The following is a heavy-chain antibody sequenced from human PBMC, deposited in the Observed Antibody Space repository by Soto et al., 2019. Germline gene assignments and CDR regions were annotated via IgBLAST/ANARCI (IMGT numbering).Heavy chain of an antibody. Sequence: QAHLVQSGPEVKKPGASVKVSCKGSGYIFTSYGIAWVRQAPGQGLEWMGWISAHNGKTEYAQKFQGRVTVTRDTSTSTAYLELRSLRSDDTALHYCARGRYGDYWGQGALVTVYS. CDR2: ISAHNGKT. CDR3: ARGRYGDY. CDR1: GYIFTSYG. J-gene: IGHJ4*02. V-gene: IGHV1-18*01. D-gene: IGHD4-17*01.